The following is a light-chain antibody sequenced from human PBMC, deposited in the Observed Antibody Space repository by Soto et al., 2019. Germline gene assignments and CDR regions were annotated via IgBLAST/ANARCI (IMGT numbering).Light chain of an antibody. CDR3: GTWENSLSAVI. Sequence: QSVLTQPPSVSAAPGQKVTISCSGTSSNIGTNYVSWYQQLPGTAPKLVMYDNDKRPSGIPDRFSGSKSGTSATLDITGLQPGAEAGYYCGTWENSLSAVIFGGGTQLTVL. J-gene: IGLJ2*01. V-gene: IGLV1-51*01. CDR1: SSNIGTNY. CDR2: DND.